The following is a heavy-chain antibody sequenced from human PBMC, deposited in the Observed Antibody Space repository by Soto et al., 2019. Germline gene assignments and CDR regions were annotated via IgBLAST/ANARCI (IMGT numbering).Heavy chain of an antibody. CDR3: ARDHTSSTFDGYVYYGVDV. CDR2: IYFSGPT. CDR1: GDSISTGAYY. D-gene: IGHD5-12*01. J-gene: IGHJ6*02. V-gene: IGHV4-31*03. Sequence: QVLLQESGPGLVKPSQTLSLTCIVSGDSISTGAYYWTWIRQHPGKGLEWIGNIYFSGPTNYNPSLKSRVSISVDTSKNHFSLMLSSVTAADTAVYYCARDHTSSTFDGYVYYGVDVWGQGTTVIVSS.